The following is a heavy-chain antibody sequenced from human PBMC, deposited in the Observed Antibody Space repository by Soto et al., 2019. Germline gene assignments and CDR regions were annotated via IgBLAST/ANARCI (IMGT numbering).Heavy chain of an antibody. Sequence: VASVKVSCKASGGTFSSYAISWVRQAPGQGLEWMGGIIPIFGTADYAQKFQGRVTITADESTSTAYMELISVTTADTAVYFCAREGNLGRWIQPLDSWGQGTLVTVSS. CDR2: IIPIFGTA. D-gene: IGHD2-2*03. CDR1: GGTFSSYA. V-gene: IGHV1-69*13. CDR3: AREGNLGRWIQPLDS. J-gene: IGHJ4*02.